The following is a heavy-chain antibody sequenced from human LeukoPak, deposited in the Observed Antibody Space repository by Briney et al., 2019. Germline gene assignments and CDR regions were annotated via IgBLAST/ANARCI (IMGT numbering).Heavy chain of an antibody. CDR1: GFTFSSYG. J-gene: IGHJ4*02. Sequence: GRSLRLSCAASGFTFSSYGMHWVRQAPGKGLEWVAVIWYDGSNKYYADSVKGRFTISRDNSQNTLYLQMNSLRVEDTAVYYCATKQWLAPPPDSWGQGTPVTVSS. CDR3: ATKQWLAPPPDS. V-gene: IGHV3-33*01. CDR2: IWYDGSNK. D-gene: IGHD6-19*01.